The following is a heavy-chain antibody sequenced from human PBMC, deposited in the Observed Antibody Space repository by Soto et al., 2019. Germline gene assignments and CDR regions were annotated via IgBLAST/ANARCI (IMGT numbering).Heavy chain of an antibody. Sequence: VQLLESGGGLVQPGGSLRLSCAASGFTFNNYAMNWVRQAPGKGLEWVSTSDSGSNSYYADSVRGRFTISRDNSQQTLYLQMDSLRAEDTAVYYCAKQRDYNSRLLFDYWGPGTLVTVSS. V-gene: IGHV3-23*01. D-gene: IGHD4-4*01. J-gene: IGHJ4*02. CDR2: TSDSGSNS. CDR3: AKQRDYNSRLLFDY. CDR1: GFTFNNYA.